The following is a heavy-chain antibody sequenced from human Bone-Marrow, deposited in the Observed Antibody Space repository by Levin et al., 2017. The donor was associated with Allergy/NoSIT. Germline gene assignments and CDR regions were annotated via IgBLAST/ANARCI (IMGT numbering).Heavy chain of an antibody. CDR3: ARGGLYCSGGSCYHYYYYMDV. J-gene: IGHJ6*03. Sequence: ASVKVSCKASGYTFTSYAMNWVRQAPGQGLEWMGWINTNTGNPTYAQGFTGRFVFSLDTSVSTAYLQISSLKAEDTAVYYCARGGLYCSGGSCYHYYYYMDVWGKGTTVTVSS. V-gene: IGHV7-4-1*02. CDR2: INTNTGNP. D-gene: IGHD2-15*01. CDR1: GYTFTSYA.